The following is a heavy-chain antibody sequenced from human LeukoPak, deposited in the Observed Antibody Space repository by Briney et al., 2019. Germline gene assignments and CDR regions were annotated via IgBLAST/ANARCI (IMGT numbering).Heavy chain of an antibody. Sequence: GGSLRLSCAAFGFTFSNYGMHWVRQAPGKGLEGVAYIRNDGSNNYYEDSVKGRFTISRDNSKNTLYLQMNSLRAEDTAVYYCARVRYNDYDCDYWGQGTLVTVSS. CDR1: GFTFSNYG. CDR2: IRNDGSNN. V-gene: IGHV3-30*02. CDR3: ARVRYNDYDCDY. J-gene: IGHJ4*02. D-gene: IGHD5-12*01.